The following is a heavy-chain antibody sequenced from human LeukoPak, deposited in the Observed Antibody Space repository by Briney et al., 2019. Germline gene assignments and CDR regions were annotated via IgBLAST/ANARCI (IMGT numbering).Heavy chain of an antibody. Sequence: PGGSLRLSCAASGFTVNSNYMSWVRQAPGKGLEWVSIIYSSGTTYYADSVKGRFTISRDNSKYTLYLQMNSLRAEDTAVYYCAREVKKGIAAAGSRDYWGQGTLVTVSS. CDR2: IYSSGTT. J-gene: IGHJ4*02. V-gene: IGHV3-53*01. CDR3: AREVKKGIAAAGSRDY. CDR1: GFTVNSNY. D-gene: IGHD6-13*01.